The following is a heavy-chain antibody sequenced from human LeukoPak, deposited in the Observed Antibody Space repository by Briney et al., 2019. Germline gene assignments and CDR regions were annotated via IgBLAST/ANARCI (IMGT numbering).Heavy chain of an antibody. CDR2: INPNSGGT. CDR1: GYTFTGYY. Sequence: ASVKVSCKASGYTFTGYYMHWVRQAPGQGLEWMGRINPNSGGTNYAQKFQGRVTMTRDTSISTAYMELSRLRSDDTAVYYCARKNYGDRHPYDYWGQGTLVTVSS. D-gene: IGHD2-21*02. J-gene: IGHJ4*02. V-gene: IGHV1-2*06. CDR3: ARKNYGDRHPYDY.